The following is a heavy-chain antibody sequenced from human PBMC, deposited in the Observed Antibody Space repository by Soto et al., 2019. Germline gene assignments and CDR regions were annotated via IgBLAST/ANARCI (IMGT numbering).Heavy chain of an antibody. CDR1: GGSIGSGNYY. D-gene: IGHD2-15*01. J-gene: IGHJ4*02. CDR3: ATMGTPATGLYFFDY. CDR2: ISYSGSA. Sequence: PSETLCLTCTVSGGSIGSGNYYWSWIRQPPGKGLEWIGFISYSGSAYYNPSLKSRVTISVDTSKNQFSLNLSFVTAADTAVYYCATMGTPATGLYFFDYWGQGTLVTVSS. V-gene: IGHV4-30-4*01.